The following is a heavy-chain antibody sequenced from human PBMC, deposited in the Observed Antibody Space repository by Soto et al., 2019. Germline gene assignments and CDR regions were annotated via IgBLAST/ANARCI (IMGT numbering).Heavy chain of an antibody. Sequence: QVQLQESGPGLVKPSQTLSLTCTVSGGSISSGGYYWSWIRQPPGKGLEWIGYISYTGSIYYNPSLQSRVTISVDTSKNQFSLKLSSVTAADTAVYYCARDLRFRGFYGMDVWGQGTTVTVSS. V-gene: IGHV4-31*03. J-gene: IGHJ6*02. CDR1: GGSISSGGYY. D-gene: IGHD3-10*01. CDR3: ARDLRFRGFYGMDV. CDR2: ISYTGSI.